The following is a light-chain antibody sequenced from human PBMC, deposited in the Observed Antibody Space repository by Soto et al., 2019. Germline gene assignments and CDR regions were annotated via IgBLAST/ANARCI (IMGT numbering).Light chain of an antibody. J-gene: IGLJ1*01. CDR2: EVT. Sequence: QSVLTQPASVSGSPGQSITISCTGTSSDIGSYDLVSWYQQHPGTAPKLIIYEVTKRPSGVSTRFSGSKSGNTASLTISGLQAVDEADYYCCSFADFTYVSGNRTKVTVL. CDR3: CSFADFTYV. CDR1: SSDIGSYDL. V-gene: IGLV2-23*02.